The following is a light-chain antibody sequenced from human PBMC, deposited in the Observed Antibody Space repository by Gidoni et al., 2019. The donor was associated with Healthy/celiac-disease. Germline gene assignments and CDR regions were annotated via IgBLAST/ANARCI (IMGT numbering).Light chain of an antibody. V-gene: IGKV1-39*01. J-gene: IGKJ1*01. CDR2: AAS. CDR3: QQSYSTLWT. Sequence: SASVGDRVTITCRASQSISSYLNWYQQKPGKAPKLLIYAASSLQSGVTSRFSGSGSGTDFTLTISSLQPEDFATYYCQQSYSTLWTFGQGTKVEIK. CDR1: QSISSY.